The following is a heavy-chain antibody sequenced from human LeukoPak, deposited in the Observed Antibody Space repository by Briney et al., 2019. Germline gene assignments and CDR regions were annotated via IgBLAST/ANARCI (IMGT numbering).Heavy chain of an antibody. J-gene: IGHJ4*02. D-gene: IGHD2-2*01. CDR3: ARSRSGYQFEY. CDR1: GFTFSGFS. Sequence: PGGSLRLSCAASGFTFSGFSMDWVRQAPGRGLEWLSYISSTSSTMLYADSVKGRFTISRDNAKNSLYLQMHSLRAEDTAVYYCARSRSGYQFEYWGQGTLVTVSS. V-gene: IGHV3-48*01. CDR2: ISSTSSTM.